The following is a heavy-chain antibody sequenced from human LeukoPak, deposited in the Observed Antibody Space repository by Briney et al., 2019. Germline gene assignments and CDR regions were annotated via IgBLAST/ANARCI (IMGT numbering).Heavy chain of an antibody. CDR1: GYTFTSYG. CDR2: ISAYNSNS. V-gene: IGHV1-18*01. D-gene: IGHD5-18*01. Sequence: ASVNVSFKASGYTFTSYGISWVRQAPGQGLEWMGWISAYNSNSNYAQKLQDRVTMTTDTSTSTAYMELRSLRSDDTAVYYCARARETAVVGLRWQKYGMDLWGQGTTVTVSS. J-gene: IGHJ6*02. CDR3: ARARETAVVGLRWQKYGMDL.